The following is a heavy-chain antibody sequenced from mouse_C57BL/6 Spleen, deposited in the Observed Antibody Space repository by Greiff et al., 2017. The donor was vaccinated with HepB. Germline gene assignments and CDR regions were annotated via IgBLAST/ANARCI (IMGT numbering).Heavy chain of an antibody. J-gene: IGHJ4*01. D-gene: IGHD4-1*01. Sequence: QVQLQQSGAELARPGASVKLSCKASGYTFTSYGISWVKQRTGQGLEWIGEIYPRSGNTYYNEKFKGKATLTADKSSSTAYMELRSLTSEDSAVYFCARSELTGKRLDYAMDHWGQGTSVTVSS. CDR2: IYPRSGNT. CDR1: GYTFTSYG. CDR3: ARSELTGKRLDYAMDH. V-gene: IGHV1-81*01.